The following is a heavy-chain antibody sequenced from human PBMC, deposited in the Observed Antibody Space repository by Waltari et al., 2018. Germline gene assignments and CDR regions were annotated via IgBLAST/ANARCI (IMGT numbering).Heavy chain of an antibody. D-gene: IGHD6-6*01. V-gene: IGHV3-74*01. J-gene: IGHJ4*02. Sequence: EVQLVESGGGLVQPGGSLRLSCAASGFTFSSYWMHWVRQAPGKGRVWSSRINSDGSSTSYGDSVKGRFTISRDNAKNTLYLQMNSLRAEDTAVYYCARDSSSTGDYWGQGTLVTVSS. CDR2: INSDGSST. CDR1: GFTFSSYW. CDR3: ARDSSSTGDY.